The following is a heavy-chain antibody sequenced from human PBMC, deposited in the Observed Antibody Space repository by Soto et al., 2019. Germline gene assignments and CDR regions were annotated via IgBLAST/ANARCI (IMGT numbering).Heavy chain of an antibody. D-gene: IGHD6-13*01. V-gene: IGHV3-23*01. CDR3: AKSYSSSWYNWFDP. CDR1: GFTLSSYA. CDR2: ISGSGGST. J-gene: IGHJ5*02. Sequence: PGGSLRLSCSASGFTLSSYAMSWVRQAPGKGLEWVSAISGSGGSTYYADSVKGRFTISRDNSKNTLYLQMNSLRAEDTAVYYCAKSYSSSWYNWFDPWGQGTLVTVSS.